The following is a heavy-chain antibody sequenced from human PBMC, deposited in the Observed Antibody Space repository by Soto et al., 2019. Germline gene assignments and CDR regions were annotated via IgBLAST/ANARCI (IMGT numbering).Heavy chain of an antibody. D-gene: IGHD2-21*01. V-gene: IGHV3-9*01. CDR2: ISRNSGSI. Sequence: EVQVVESGGGLVQPGRSLRLSCAASGFTFDDYGVHWVRQGPRKGLEWVSGISRNSGSIGYADSVKGRFTMSRDNAKNSLYLQMNSLRGEDTALYYCARFRGGFDIWGQGTMVTVAS. CDR3: ARFRGGFDI. J-gene: IGHJ3*02. CDR1: GFTFDDYG.